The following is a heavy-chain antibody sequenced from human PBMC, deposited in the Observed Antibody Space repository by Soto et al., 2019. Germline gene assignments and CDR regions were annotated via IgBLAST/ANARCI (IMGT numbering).Heavy chain of an antibody. CDR2: ISYDGSNK. CDR3: AKDGGLYYYYYGMDV. V-gene: IGHV3-30*18. J-gene: IGHJ6*02. Sequence: GGSLLLSYAASGFHFSSYGMHWVRQAPGKGLEWVAVISYDGSNKYYADSVKGRFTISRDNSKNTLYLQMNSLRAEDTAVYYCAKDGGLYYYYYGMDVWGQGPTVTVS. CDR1: GFHFSSYG. D-gene: IGHD3-16*01.